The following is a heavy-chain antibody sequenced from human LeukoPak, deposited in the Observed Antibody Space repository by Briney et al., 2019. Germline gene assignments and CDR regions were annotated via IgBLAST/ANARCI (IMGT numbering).Heavy chain of an antibody. D-gene: IGHD4-17*01. CDR1: GFTFDDYA. V-gene: IGHV3-9*01. CDR3: AKDRVYGDYAYFQH. CDR2: ISWNSGSI. Sequence: GGSLRLSCAASGFTFDDYAMHWVRQAPGKGLEWVSGISWNSGSIGYADSVKGRFTISRDNAKNSLYLQMNSLRAEDTALYYCAKDRVYGDYAYFQHWGQGTLVTVSS. J-gene: IGHJ1*01.